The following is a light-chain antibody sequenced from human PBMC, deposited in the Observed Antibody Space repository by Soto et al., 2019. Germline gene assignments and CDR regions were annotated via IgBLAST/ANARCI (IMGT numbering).Light chain of an antibody. CDR2: DAS. V-gene: IGKV3-11*01. Sequence: EIVLTQSPATLSLSPGERATLSCRASQSVSSYLAWYRQKPGQAPRRLIYDASNRATGIPARFSGSGSGTDFTLTISRLEPEDFAVYYCQQRSNWPPLSTFGQGTKLEIK. CDR1: QSVSSY. CDR3: QQRSNWPPLST. J-gene: IGKJ2*02.